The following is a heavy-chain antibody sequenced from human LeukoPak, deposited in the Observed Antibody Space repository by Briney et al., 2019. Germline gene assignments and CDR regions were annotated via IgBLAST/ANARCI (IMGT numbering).Heavy chain of an antibody. CDR1: GYTFTGYY. D-gene: IGHD5-12*01. J-gene: IGHJ4*02. CDR2: INPNNGGT. Sequence: EASVKVSCKASGYTFTGYYIHWVRQAPGQGLEGMGWINPNNGGTNYAQKFQGRVTMTRDTSISTAYMELNRLTSDDTAVYYCARDKYTGYETFDYWGQGTPVTVSS. CDR3: ARDKYTGYETFDY. V-gene: IGHV1-2*02.